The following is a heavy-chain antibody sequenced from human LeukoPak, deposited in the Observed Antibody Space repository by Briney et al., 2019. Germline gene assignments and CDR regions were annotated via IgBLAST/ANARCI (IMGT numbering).Heavy chain of an antibody. Sequence: GESLKISCKGSGYSFTSYWIGWVRQMPGKGLEWMGIMYPGNSDTRYSPSFQGRVTMSADKSISTAYLQWNSLKASDTAMYYCARPTGQWQGEFDYWGQGALVTVSS. CDR2: MYPGNSDT. CDR1: GYSFTSYW. CDR3: ARPTGQWQGEFDY. D-gene: IGHD6-19*01. V-gene: IGHV5-51*01. J-gene: IGHJ4*02.